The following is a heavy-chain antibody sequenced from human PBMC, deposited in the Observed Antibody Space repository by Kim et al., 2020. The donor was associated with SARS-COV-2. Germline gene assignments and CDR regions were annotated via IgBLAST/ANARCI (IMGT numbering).Heavy chain of an antibody. V-gene: IGHV4-39*01. D-gene: IGHD1-26*01. CDR1: GGSISSSSYY. J-gene: IGHJ4*02. CDR2: IYYSGST. CDR3: ARLKRWELLDY. Sequence: SETLSLTCTVSGGSISSSSYYWGWIRQPPGKGLEWIGSIYYSGSTYYNPSLKSRVTISVDTSKNQFSLKLSSVTAADTAVYYCARLKRWELLDYWGQGTLVTVSS.